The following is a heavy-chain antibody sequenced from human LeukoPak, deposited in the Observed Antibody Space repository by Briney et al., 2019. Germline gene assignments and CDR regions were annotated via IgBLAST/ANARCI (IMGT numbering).Heavy chain of an antibody. V-gene: IGHV3-74*01. Sequence: PVGSLRLSSAASRFTFSTHWMYWVRQAPRKELLWVSRFSGAVSMTSYADSVKGRFTISRDNAEDTLFLQMTSLRVEDTALYFCASLLTPYHGSGGGGMDVWGQGTTVTVSS. CDR3: ASLLTPYHGSGGGGMDV. CDR1: RFTFSTHW. D-gene: IGHD3-10*01. J-gene: IGHJ6*02. CDR2: FSGAVSMT.